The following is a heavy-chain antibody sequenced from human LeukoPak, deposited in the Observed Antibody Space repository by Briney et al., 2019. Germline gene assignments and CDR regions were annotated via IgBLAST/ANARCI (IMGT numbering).Heavy chain of an antibody. CDR2: ISSSSSTR. Sequence: GGSLRLSCAASGFTFSSYSMNWVRQAPGKGLDGVSYISSSSSTRYYTDSVKGRFSIYRDNSKNTLYLHMNSQRDDDTAIYYCVKDSSYRHVAAEGYCDFGGQGTLVTVSS. D-gene: IGHD6-13*01. J-gene: IGHJ4*02. CDR3: VKDSSYRHVAAEGYCDF. V-gene: IGHV3-48*02. CDR1: GFTFSSYS.